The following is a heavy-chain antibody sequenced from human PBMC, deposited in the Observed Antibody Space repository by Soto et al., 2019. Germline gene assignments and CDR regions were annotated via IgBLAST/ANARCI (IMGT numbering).Heavy chain of an antibody. CDR1: GGSISSTSYY. Sequence: QLQLQESGPGLVKPSETLSLTCTVSGGSISSTSYYWGWIRQPPGKGLEWIGSMFYSGSTYYNPSLKSRVTMSVATSKNQFPLKLSSVTAADTAMYYCASSGDIVLVPAAFNMDVWGQGTAVTVSS. V-gene: IGHV4-39*01. J-gene: IGHJ6*02. CDR2: MFYSGST. D-gene: IGHD2-2*01. CDR3: ASSGDIVLVPAAFNMDV.